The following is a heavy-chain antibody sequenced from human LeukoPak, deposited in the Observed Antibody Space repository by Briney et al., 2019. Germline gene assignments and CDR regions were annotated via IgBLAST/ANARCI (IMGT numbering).Heavy chain of an antibody. V-gene: IGHV1-3*01. CDR2: INAGNGNT. J-gene: IGHJ6*04. D-gene: IGHD6-19*01. Sequence: ASVKVSCKASGCTFTSYAMHWVRQAPGQRLEWVGWINAGNGNTKYSQKFQGRVTITRDTSASTAYMELSSLRSEDTAVYYCARSSSGWSRRGCCGMDVWGKGTTVTVSS. CDR3: ARSSSGWSRRGCCGMDV. CDR1: GCTFTSYA.